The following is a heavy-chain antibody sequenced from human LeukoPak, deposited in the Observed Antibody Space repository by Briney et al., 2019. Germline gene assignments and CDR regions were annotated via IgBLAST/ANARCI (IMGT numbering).Heavy chain of an antibody. V-gene: IGHV3-30-3*01. CDR3: ARDRDYGDPLFDY. D-gene: IGHD4-17*01. CDR1: GSTFDDYA. Sequence: PGGSLRLSCAASGSTFDDYAMHWVRQAPGKGLEWVAVISYDGSNKYYADSVKGRFTISRDNSKNTLYLQMNSLRAEDTAVYYCARDRDYGDPLFDYWGQGTLVTVSS. CDR2: ISYDGSNK. J-gene: IGHJ4*02.